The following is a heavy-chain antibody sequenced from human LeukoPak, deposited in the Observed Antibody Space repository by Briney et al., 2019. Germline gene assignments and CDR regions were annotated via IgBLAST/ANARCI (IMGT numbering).Heavy chain of an antibody. Sequence: SETLSLTCTVSGGSISSYYWSWIRQPAGKGLEWIGHIYTSGSTNYNPSLKSRVTMSVDTSKNQFSLKLSSVTAADTAVYYCARKGVVVTAIDYWGQGTLVTVSS. D-gene: IGHD2-21*02. CDR2: IYTSGST. J-gene: IGHJ4*02. CDR3: ARKGVVVTAIDY. CDR1: GGSISSYY. V-gene: IGHV4-4*07.